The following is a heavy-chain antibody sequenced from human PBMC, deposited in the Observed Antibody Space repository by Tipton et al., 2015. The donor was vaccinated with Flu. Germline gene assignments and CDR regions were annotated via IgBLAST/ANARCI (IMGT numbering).Heavy chain of an antibody. CDR3: ARGRGYYDYVWGSYRGYSPYFDY. CDR1: GGSFSGYY. V-gene: IGHV4-34*01. D-gene: IGHD3-16*02. Sequence: TLSLTCAVYGGSFSGYYWSWIRQPPGKGLEWIGEINHSGSTNYNPSLKSRVTISVDTSKNQFSLKLSSVTAADTAVYYCARGRGYYDYVWGSYRGYSPYFDYWGQGTLVTVSS. CDR2: INHSGST. J-gene: IGHJ4*02.